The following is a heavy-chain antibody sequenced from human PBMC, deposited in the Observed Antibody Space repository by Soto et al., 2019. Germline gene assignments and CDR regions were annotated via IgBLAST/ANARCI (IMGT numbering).Heavy chain of an antibody. J-gene: IGHJ5*02. CDR3: ARTSYDSSGTAADP. Sequence: QVQLQESGPGLVKPSQTLSLTSTVSGGSISSGGYYWSWIRQHPGKGLEWIGYIYYSGSTYYNPSLKSRVTISVDTAKNQVSLKLSSVTAADTAVYYCARTSYDSSGTAADPWGQGTLVTVSS. CDR1: GGSISSGGYY. CDR2: IYYSGST. D-gene: IGHD3-22*01. V-gene: IGHV4-31*03.